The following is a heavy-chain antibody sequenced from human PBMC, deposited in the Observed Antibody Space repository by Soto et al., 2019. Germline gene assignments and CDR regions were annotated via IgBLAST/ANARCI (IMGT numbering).Heavy chain of an antibody. D-gene: IGHD6-25*01. V-gene: IGHV5-51*01. J-gene: IGHJ4*02. CDR1: RYRFTSSW. CDR2: RYPSDADV. CDR3: TKRAPSPFDS. Sequence: PVQSLKISCQGSRYRFTSSWIGWLRPMPGEGLACLGNRYPSDADVTYTPALEARAPTPADNSLKTAYLHLLNLQASDTAIYYRTKRAPSPFDSWGQGTRVTVSS.